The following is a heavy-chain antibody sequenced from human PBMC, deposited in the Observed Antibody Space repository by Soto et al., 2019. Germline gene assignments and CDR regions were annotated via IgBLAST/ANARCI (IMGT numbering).Heavy chain of an antibody. CDR2: ITANNVNT. CDR1: GYTFTSYG. J-gene: IGHJ4*02. Sequence: GGSVKVSCKTSGYTFTSYGISWVRQAPGQGLEWMGWITANNVNTNYAQKFQGRVTMTTDTSTATAYMELRSLRSDDTAVYYCARDMGGYYFEPNDYWGQGTLVTVSS. V-gene: IGHV1-18*01. D-gene: IGHD3-22*01. CDR3: ARDMGGYYFEPNDY.